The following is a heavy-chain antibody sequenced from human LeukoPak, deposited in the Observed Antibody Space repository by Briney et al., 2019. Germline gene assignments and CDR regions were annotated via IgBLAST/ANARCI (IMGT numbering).Heavy chain of an antibody. CDR1: GFTFNTYG. D-gene: IGHD1-26*01. V-gene: IGHV3-15*01. CDR3: TRYGSYYYY. CDR2: IKSKTDGGTT. Sequence: PGGSLRLSCAASGFTFNTYGLHWVRQAPGKGLEWVGRIKSKTDGGTTDYAAPVKGRFTISRDDSKNMLYLQMNSLKTEDTAVYYCTRYGSYYYYWGQGTLVTVSS. J-gene: IGHJ4*02.